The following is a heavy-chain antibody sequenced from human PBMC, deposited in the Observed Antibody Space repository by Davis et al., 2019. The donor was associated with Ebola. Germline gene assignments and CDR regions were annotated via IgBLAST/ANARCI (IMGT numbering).Heavy chain of an antibody. CDR3: ARAPPVADWGGMDV. D-gene: IGHD3/OR15-3a*01. CDR1: GFTFSSYS. J-gene: IGHJ6*02. CDR2: ISSSSSYI. V-gene: IGHV3-21*01. Sequence: GESLKISCAASGFTFSSYSMNWVRQAPGKGLEWVSSISSSSSYIYYADSVKGRFTISRDNAKNSLYLQMNSLSAEDTAVYYCARAPPVADWGGMDVWGQGTTVTVSS.